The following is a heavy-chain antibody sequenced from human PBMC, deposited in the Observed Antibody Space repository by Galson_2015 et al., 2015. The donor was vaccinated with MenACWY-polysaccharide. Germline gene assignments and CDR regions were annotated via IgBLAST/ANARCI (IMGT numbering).Heavy chain of an antibody. J-gene: IGHJ4*02. CDR2: IKTKTDGGTT. CDR1: GITFTNAW. D-gene: IGHD3-3*01. V-gene: IGHV3-15*01. Sequence: SLRLSCAAAGITFTNAWMSWVRQAPGKGLEWVGLIKTKTDGGTTDFAAPVKGRFAISRDDSRNTLFLEMNSLEAEDTAVYYCTAAYYGTRAYWGQGPLVTVSS. CDR3: TAAYYGTRAY.